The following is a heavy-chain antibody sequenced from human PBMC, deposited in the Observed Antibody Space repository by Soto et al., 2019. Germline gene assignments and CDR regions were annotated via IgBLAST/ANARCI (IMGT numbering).Heavy chain of an antibody. CDR3: ATATRITIFGVVPNPYYYYGMDV. CDR2: IYYSGST. J-gene: IGHJ6*02. CDR1: GGSISSGGYY. D-gene: IGHD3-3*01. V-gene: IGHV4-31*03. Sequence: SETLSLTCTVSGGSISSGGYYWSWIRQHPGKGLEWIGYIYYSGSTYYNPSLKSRVTISVDTSKNQFSLKLSSVTAADTAVYYCATATRITIFGVVPNPYYYYGMDVWGQGTTGTVSS.